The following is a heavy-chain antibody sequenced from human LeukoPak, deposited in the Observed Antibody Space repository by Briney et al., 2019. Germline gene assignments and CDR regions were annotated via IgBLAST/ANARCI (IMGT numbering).Heavy chain of an antibody. V-gene: IGHV1-2*02. CDR1: GYTFTGYY. CDR2: INPNSGGT. D-gene: IGHD2-21*02. CDR3: ARAPLYCGGDCYLYYFDY. Sequence: ASVKVSCKASGYTFTGYYMHWVRQAPGQGLEWMGWINPNSGGTNYAQKFQGRVMITADKSTSTAYMELTSLRSEDTAMYYCARAPLYCGGDCYLYYFDYWGQGTLVTVSS. J-gene: IGHJ4*02.